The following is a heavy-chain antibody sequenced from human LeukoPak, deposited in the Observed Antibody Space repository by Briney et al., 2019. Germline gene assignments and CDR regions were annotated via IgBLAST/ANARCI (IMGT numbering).Heavy chain of an antibody. J-gene: IGHJ4*02. D-gene: IGHD5-18*01. CDR2: IKSDGSTT. V-gene: IGHV3-74*01. CDR3: ARVVDTHCDY. CDR1: GFTFSSYW. Sequence: GGSLRLSCAASGFTFSSYWMHWVRHAPGKGLVWVSRIKSDGSTTTYADSVKGRFTISRDNAKNTLYLQMNSLRAEDTAVYYCARVVDTHCDYWGQGTLGTVSS.